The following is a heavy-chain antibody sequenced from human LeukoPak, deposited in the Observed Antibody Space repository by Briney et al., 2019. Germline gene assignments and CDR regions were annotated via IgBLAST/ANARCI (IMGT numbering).Heavy chain of an antibody. CDR3: AKGDAGGKVDWFDP. V-gene: IGHV3-23*01. CDR2: FTGLGGT. D-gene: IGHD2-15*01. J-gene: IGHJ5*02. Sequence: GGSLRLSCAAPGFTFSTYTMMWVRQAPGKGLQWLASFTGLGGTYYADSVLGRFTISRDNPKNMVYLQINSLTAEDTAVYYCAKGDAGGKVDWFDPWGQGTLVTVSS. CDR1: GFTFSTYT.